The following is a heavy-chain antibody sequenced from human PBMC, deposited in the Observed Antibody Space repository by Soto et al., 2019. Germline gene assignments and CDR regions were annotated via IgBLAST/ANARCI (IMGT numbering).Heavy chain of an antibody. Sequence: QVQLVQSGAEVKKPGASVKVSCKASGYTFTGYYMHWVRPAPGQGLEWMGWINPNSGGTNYAQKFQGRVTMTRDTAISTAYMELSRLRSDDTAVYYCARLRPVGIAAAHSNWFDPWGQGTLVTVSS. CDR1: GYTFTGYY. J-gene: IGHJ5*02. V-gene: IGHV1-2*02. D-gene: IGHD6-13*01. CDR3: ARLRPVGIAAAHSNWFDP. CDR2: INPNSGGT.